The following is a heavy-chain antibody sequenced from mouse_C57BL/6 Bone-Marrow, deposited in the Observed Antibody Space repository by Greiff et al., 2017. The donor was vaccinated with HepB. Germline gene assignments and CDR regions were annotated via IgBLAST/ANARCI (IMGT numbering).Heavy chain of an antibody. CDR3: AREGLRRGDYYAMDY. CDR1: GYTFTSYW. J-gene: IGHJ4*01. CDR2: IHPNSGST. V-gene: IGHV1-64*01. Sequence: QVQLQQPGAELVKPGASVKLSCKASGYTFTSYWMHWVKQRPGQGLEWIGMIHPNSGSTNYNEKFKSKATLTVDKSSSTAYMQLSSLTSEDSAVYYCAREGLRRGDYYAMDYWGQGTSVTVSS. D-gene: IGHD2-4*01.